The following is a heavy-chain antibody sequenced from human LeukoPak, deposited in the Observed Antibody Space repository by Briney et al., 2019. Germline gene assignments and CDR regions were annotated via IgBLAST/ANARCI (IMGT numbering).Heavy chain of an antibody. Sequence: GASVKVSCKASGYTFTSYDINWVRQATGQGLEWMGWMNPNSGNTGYAQKFQGRVTMTRNTSISTAYMELSSLRSDDTAVYYCARGSVAGNYYYYMDVWGKGTTVTISS. V-gene: IGHV1-8*01. CDR1: GYTFTSYD. CDR3: ARGSVAGNYYYYMDV. D-gene: IGHD6-19*01. CDR2: MNPNSGNT. J-gene: IGHJ6*03.